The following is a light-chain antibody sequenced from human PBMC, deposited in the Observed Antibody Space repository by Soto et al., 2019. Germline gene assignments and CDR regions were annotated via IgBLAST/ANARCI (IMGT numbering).Light chain of an antibody. V-gene: IGLV2-11*01. Sequence: QSALTQSRSVSGSPGQSVSISCTGTTSDVGSYNYVSWYQQHPGKAPRLMIYDVRKRPSGVPDRFSGSKSGNTASLTISGLRAEDEADYYCCSYAGSYVWVFGGGTKVTVL. CDR3: CSYAGSYVWV. J-gene: IGLJ3*02. CDR2: DVR. CDR1: TSDVGSYNY.